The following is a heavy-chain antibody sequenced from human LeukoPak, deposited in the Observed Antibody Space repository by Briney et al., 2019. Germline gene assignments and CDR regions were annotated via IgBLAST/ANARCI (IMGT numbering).Heavy chain of an antibody. Sequence: PSQTLSLTCAVSGGSISSGGYSWSWIRQPPGKGLEWIGYIYHSGSTYYNPSLKSRVTISVDRSKNQFSLKLSSVTAADTAVYYCAREGRDGYNYPDAFDIWGQGTMVTVSS. CDR3: AREGRDGYNYPDAFDI. D-gene: IGHD5-24*01. J-gene: IGHJ3*02. CDR1: GGSISSGGYS. CDR2: IYHSGST. V-gene: IGHV4-30-2*01.